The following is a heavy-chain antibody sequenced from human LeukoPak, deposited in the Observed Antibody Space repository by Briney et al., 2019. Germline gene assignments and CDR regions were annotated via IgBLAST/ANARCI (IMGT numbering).Heavy chain of an antibody. CDR1: GXSVSSSSYY. CDR3: ARHQYANNWFDP. Sequence: SETLSLTWTVSGXSVSSSSYYWGWIRQPPGKGLEWIGSIYYSGSTYYNPSLKRRVTISVDTSRNQFSLKLTSVTAADTAVYYCARHQYANNWFDPWGQGALVIVSS. V-gene: IGHV4-39*01. CDR2: IYYSGST. J-gene: IGHJ5*02. D-gene: IGHD2-8*01.